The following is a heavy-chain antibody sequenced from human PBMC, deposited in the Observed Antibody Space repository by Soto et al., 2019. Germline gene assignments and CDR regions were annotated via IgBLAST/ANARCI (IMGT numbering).Heavy chain of an antibody. J-gene: IGHJ6*03. CDR1: GGSISSGGYY. Sequence: SETLSLTCTVSGGSISSGGYYWSWIRQHPGKGLEWIGYIYYSGSTYYNPSLKSRVTISVDTSKNQFSLKLSSVTAADTAVYYCARGIVPAGGLVYYYYMDVWGKGTTVTVSS. V-gene: IGHV4-31*03. D-gene: IGHD2-2*01. CDR2: IYYSGST. CDR3: ARGIVPAGGLVYYYYMDV.